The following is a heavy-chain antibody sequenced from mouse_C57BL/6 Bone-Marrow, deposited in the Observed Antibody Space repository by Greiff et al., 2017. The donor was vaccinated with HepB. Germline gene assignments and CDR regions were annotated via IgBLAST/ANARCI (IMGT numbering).Heavy chain of an antibody. V-gene: IGHV7-1*01. CDR2: SRNKANDYTT. CDR1: GFTFSDFY. Sequence: EVKVVESGGGLVQSGRSLRLSCATSGFTFSDFYMEWVRHAPGTGLEWIAASRNKANDYTTEYSAYVKGRFIVSRDTSQSILYLQMNALRAEDTAIYYCARDAGDYDGYWYFDVWGTGTTVTVSS. J-gene: IGHJ1*03. D-gene: IGHD2-4*01. CDR3: ARDAGDYDGYWYFDV.